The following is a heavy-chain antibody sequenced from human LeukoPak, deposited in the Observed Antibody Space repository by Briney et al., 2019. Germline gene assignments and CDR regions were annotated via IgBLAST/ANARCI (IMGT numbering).Heavy chain of an antibody. J-gene: IGHJ4*02. D-gene: IGHD6-13*01. CDR1: GFTFSSYA. V-gene: IGHV3-23*01. CDR3: AKGSSSWYSHFDY. Sequence: AGGSLRLSCAASGFTFSSYAMSWVRQAPGKGLEWVSAISGSGGSTYYADSVKGRFTISRDNSKNTLYLQMNSLRAEDTAVYYCAKGSSSWYSHFDYWGQGTLVTVSS. CDR2: ISGSGGST.